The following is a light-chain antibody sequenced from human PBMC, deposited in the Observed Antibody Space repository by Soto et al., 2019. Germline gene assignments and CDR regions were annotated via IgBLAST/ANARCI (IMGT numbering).Light chain of an antibody. CDR3: QSYGISSQA. V-gene: IGLV6-57*03. CDR1: TGSIAANY. J-gene: IGLJ3*02. CDR2: EDN. Sequence: NFMLTQPHSVSESPGKTVSISCTRSTGSIAANYVQWYRHRPGSAPTIVIYEDNQRPSGVPDRFSGSVDSSSNSASLTISGLRPEDEADYYCQSYGISSQAFGGGTKLTVL.